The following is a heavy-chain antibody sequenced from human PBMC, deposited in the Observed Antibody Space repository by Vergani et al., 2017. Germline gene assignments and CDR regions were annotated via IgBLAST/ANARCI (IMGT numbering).Heavy chain of an antibody. CDR1: GGSFSGYY. Sequence: QVQLQQWGAGLLKPSETLSLTCAVYGGSFSGYYWSWIRQPPGKGLEWIGEINHSGSTNYNPSLKSRVTIAVDTSKNQFSLKLSSVTAADTAVYYCASGVREWLGRTYFDYWGQGTLVTVSS. J-gene: IGHJ4*02. CDR3: ASGVREWLGRTYFDY. D-gene: IGHD6-19*01. CDR2: INHSGST. V-gene: IGHV4-34*01.